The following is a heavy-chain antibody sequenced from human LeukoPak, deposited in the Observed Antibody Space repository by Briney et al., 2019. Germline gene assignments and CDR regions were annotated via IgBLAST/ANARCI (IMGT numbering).Heavy chain of an antibody. CDR2: ISSSSSYI. CDR1: GFTFSSYS. D-gene: IGHD2-15*01. CDR3: ARDDGECSGGSYYFLPYYYYYGMDV. J-gene: IGHJ6*02. Sequence: GGSLRLSCAASGFTFSSYSMNWVRQAPGKGLEWVSSISSSSSYIYYADSVKGRFTISRDNAKNSLYLQMNSLRAEDTAVYYCARDDGECSGGSYYFLPYYYYYGMDVWGQGTTVTVSS. V-gene: IGHV3-21*01.